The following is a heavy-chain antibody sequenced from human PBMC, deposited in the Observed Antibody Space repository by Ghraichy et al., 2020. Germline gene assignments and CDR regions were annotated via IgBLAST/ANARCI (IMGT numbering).Heavy chain of an antibody. CDR2: IYVDGNT. CDR3: ARVQAGGSGWYFNWFDP. D-gene: IGHD6-19*01. J-gene: IGHJ5*02. CDR1: GGSVSTKY. V-gene: IGHV4-4*07. Sequence: SETLSLTCTVSGGSVSTKYWAWIRQPAGKGLEWIGRIYVDGNTKYSPSLRSRVTMSLDTSKNQVSLRLSSVTAADTAVYYCARVQAGGSGWYFNWFDPWGQGTLVTVSS.